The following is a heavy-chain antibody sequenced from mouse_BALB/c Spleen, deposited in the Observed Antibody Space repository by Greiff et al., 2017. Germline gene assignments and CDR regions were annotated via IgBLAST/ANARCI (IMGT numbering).Heavy chain of an antibody. J-gene: IGHJ4*01. CDR1: GFSLTSYG. Sequence: VQLQESGPGLVQPSQSLSITCTVSGFSLTSYGVHWVRQSPGKGLEWLGVIWSGGSTDYNAAFISRLSISKDNSKSQVFLKMNSLQADDTAIYYCARSFYYRYERAMDYWGQGTSVTVSS. CDR3: ARSFYYRYERAMDY. CDR2: IWSGGST. V-gene: IGHV2-4-1*01. D-gene: IGHD2-14*01.